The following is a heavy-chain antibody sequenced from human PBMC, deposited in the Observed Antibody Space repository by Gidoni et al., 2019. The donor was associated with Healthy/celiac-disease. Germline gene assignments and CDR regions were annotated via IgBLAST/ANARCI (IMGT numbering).Heavy chain of an antibody. V-gene: IGHV3-9*01. CDR2: ISWNSGSI. J-gene: IGHJ6*02. Sequence: EVQLVESGGGLVQPGRSLRLSCPASGFTFDDYAMHWVRQAPGKGLEWVSGISWNSGSIGYADSVKGRFTISRDNAKNSLYLQMNSLRAEDTALYYCAKDLTPGAMVTKRGDGMDVWGQGTTVTVSS. CDR3: AKDLTPGAMVTKRGDGMDV. D-gene: IGHD5-18*01. CDR1: GFTFDDYA.